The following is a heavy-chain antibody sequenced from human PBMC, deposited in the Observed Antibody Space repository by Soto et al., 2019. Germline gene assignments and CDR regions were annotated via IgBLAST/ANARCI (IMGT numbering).Heavy chain of an antibody. J-gene: IGHJ5*02. CDR1: GYTFTSYA. Sequence: ASVKVSCKASGYTFTSYAMHWVRQAPGQRLEWMGWINAGNGNTKYSQKFQGRVTITRDTSASTAYMELSSLRSEDTAVYYCARGPLTAVDWFDPWGQGTLVTVSS. V-gene: IGHV1-3*01. CDR3: ARGPLTAVDWFDP. CDR2: INAGNGNT. D-gene: IGHD6-19*01.